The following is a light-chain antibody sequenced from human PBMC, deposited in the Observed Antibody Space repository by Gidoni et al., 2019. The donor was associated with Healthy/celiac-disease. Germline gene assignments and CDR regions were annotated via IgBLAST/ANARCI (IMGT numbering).Light chain of an antibody. V-gene: IGKV3-20*01. J-gene: IGKJ5*01. CDR1: QSVSSSY. Sequence: IVLTQPPGTLSLSPGERATLSCRASQSVSSSYLAWYQQKPGQAPRLLIYGASSRATGIPDRFSGSGCGTDFTLTISRLEPEDFAVYYCQQYGSSPPITFGQGTRLEIK. CDR2: GAS. CDR3: QQYGSSPPIT.